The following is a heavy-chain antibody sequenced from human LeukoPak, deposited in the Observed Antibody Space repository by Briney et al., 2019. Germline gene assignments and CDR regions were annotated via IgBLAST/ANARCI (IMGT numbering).Heavy chain of an antibody. V-gene: IGHV4-39*01. CDR1: GGSISNSSYY. J-gene: IGHJ4*02. CDR3: ARVSSSSRPNFDY. D-gene: IGHD6-6*01. Sequence: SETLSLTCTVSGGSISNSSYYWGWIRQPPGKGLEWFGSIYYNGNTYYNPSLKSRVTISVDSSKNQFSLKLSSVTAADTTMYYCARVSSSSRPNFDYWGQGTLVTVSS. CDR2: IYYNGNT.